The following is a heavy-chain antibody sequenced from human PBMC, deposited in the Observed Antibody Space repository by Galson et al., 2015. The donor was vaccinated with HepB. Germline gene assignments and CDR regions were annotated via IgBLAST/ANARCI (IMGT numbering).Heavy chain of an antibody. CDR3: AKEARGLDY. V-gene: IGHV3-30*18. CDR1: GFTFSNYG. CDR2: ISYDGSNK. J-gene: IGHJ4*02. Sequence: SLRLSCAASGFTFSNYGMHWVRQAPGKGLEWVAVISYDGSNKYYADSVKGRFTISRDNSKNTLYLQMNSLRAEDTAVYYCAKEARGLDYWGQGTLVTVSS.